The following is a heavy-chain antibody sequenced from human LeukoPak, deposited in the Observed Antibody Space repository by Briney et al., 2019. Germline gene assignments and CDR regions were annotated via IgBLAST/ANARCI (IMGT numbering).Heavy chain of an antibody. D-gene: IGHD3-22*01. CDR1: GGSISSYY. V-gene: IGHV4-4*09. Sequence: PSETLSLTCTVSGGSISSYYWSWIRQPPGKGLEWIGYIYTSGSTNYNPSLKSRVTISVDTSKNQFSLKLSPVTAADTAVYYCARHVPPYYYDSSGYQPFDYWGQGTLVTVSS. CDR2: IYTSGST. CDR3: ARHVPPYYYDSSGYQPFDY. J-gene: IGHJ4*02.